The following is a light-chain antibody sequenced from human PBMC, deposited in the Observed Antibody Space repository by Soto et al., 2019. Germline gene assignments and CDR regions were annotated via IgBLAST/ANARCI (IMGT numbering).Light chain of an antibody. CDR1: QSVRSSD. J-gene: IGKJ1*01. CDR3: QHYGRSSRT. Sequence: EIVLTHSPDTVSLSPGEGATLSCRASQSVRSSDLAWYQQKLGQAPRLLIFGASSRATGIPDRFSGSGSGTDFTLTISRLEPEDFAVYYCQHYGRSSRTFGQGTKVDIK. CDR2: GAS. V-gene: IGKV3-20*01.